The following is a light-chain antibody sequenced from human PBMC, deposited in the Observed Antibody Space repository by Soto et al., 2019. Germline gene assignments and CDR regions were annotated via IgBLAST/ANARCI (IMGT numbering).Light chain of an antibody. CDR2: DAS. J-gene: IGKJ5*01. Sequence: EIVLTQSPANLPLSPWEGASLSCRASQSVGYHLAWYQQKPGQAPRLLIYDASNRATGIPDRFSGSGSGTDFTLTISRLEPEDFAVYYCQQYGSSITFGQGTRLEIK. CDR3: QQYGSSIT. CDR1: QSVGYH. V-gene: IGKV3-20*01.